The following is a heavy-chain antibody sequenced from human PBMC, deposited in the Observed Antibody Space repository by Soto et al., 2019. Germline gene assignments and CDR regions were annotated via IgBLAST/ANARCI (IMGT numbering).Heavy chain of an antibody. CDR2: IIPIFGTT. CDR1: GGTFSNYA. CDR3: AKDGGADGYFGNWLDP. V-gene: IGHV1-69*15. J-gene: IGHJ5*02. Sequence: QVHLVQSGAEVKKPGSSVNVSCKASGGTFSNYAITWVRQAPGQGLEWVGRIIPIFGTTNVAQKFQGRVTITADESTTTVYMELSGLRSDDTAVYYCAKDGGADGYFGNWLDPWGQGTLVTVSS. D-gene: IGHD5-12*01.